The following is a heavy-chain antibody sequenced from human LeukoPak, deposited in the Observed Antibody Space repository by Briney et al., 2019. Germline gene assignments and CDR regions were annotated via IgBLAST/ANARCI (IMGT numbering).Heavy chain of an antibody. CDR1: VYTLTEIS. Sequence: GASVKVSCKVSVYTLTEISMHWVRQAPGQGREWMGGFNPEDVETIYARSFQGRLTVTEDTSTDTAYMELSSLRAEDTAMYYCATEIVGYGDVHYFDSWGQGTLVTVSS. V-gene: IGHV1-24*01. CDR2: FNPEDVET. CDR3: ATEIVGYGDVHYFDS. D-gene: IGHD4-17*01. J-gene: IGHJ4*02.